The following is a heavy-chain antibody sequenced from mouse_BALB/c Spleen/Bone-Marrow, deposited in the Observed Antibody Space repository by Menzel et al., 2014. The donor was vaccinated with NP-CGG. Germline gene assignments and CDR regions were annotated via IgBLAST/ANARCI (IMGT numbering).Heavy chain of an antibody. J-gene: IGHJ3*01. CDR3: VYGNYYLAY. V-gene: IGHV1-7*01. Sequence: QVHVKQSGAELAKPGASVKMSCKASGYTFTSYWMHWVKQRPGQGLEWIGYINPSTGYTEYSQKFKDKATLTADKSSSTAYMQLSSLTSEDSAVYYCVYGNYYLAYWGQGTLVTVSA. D-gene: IGHD2-1*01. CDR1: GYTFTSYW. CDR2: INPSTGYT.